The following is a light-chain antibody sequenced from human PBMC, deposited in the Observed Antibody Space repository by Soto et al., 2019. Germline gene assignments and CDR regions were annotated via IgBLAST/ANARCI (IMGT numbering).Light chain of an antibody. CDR1: PNVLYSYNNKNC. CDR3: QQYLHNPRT. J-gene: IGKJ1*01. V-gene: IGKV4-1*01. Sequence: DIVMTHSPDSLAVSLCEGATVKYASSPNVLYSYNNKNCLAWYQQRTGQTPKLLIYWASTRESGVPERFSGSGSGTDCTLTIGSLQAEDVAVYYCQQYLHNPRTFGQGTKVDIK. CDR2: WAS.